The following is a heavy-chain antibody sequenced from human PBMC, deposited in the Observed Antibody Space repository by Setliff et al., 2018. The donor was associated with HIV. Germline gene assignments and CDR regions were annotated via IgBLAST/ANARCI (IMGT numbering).Heavy chain of an antibody. J-gene: IGHJ6*02. V-gene: IGHV1-18*01. Sequence: ASVKVSCKASGYTFTSYGISWVRQAPGQGLEWMGWISAYNGNTDYAQKLQGRVTLTTDTSTSTAYMELRSLRSDDTAVYYCARVPNQELYFYGMDVWGQGTTVTVSS. CDR1: GYTFTSYG. CDR2: ISAYNGNT. CDR3: ARVPNQELYFYGMDV. D-gene: IGHD1-7*01.